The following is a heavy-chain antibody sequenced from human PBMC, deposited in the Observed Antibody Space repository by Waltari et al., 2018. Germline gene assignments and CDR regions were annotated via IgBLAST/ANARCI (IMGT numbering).Heavy chain of an antibody. CDR1: GGSISNYY. CDR2: LLNSWIT. V-gene: IGHV4-4*07. Sequence: QVQLHESGPGLVKPSETLSLTCTVSGGSISNYYWSWIRQPAGRGLEWLGRLLNSWITTYNHSLKSRLTMSVDTSKNQFSLKLTAVTAADTAVYYCARGGGNTRFDYWGQGILVTVFS. CDR3: ARGGGNTRFDY. J-gene: IGHJ4*02. D-gene: IGHD2-15*01.